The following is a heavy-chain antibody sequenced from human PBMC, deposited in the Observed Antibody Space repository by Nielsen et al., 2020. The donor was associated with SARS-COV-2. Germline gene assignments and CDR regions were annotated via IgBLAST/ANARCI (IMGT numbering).Heavy chain of an antibody. CDR3: ASTNGVLGDWFDP. V-gene: IGHV1-69*02. CDR1: GGTFSSYT. CDR2: IIPILGIA. J-gene: IGHJ5*02. Sequence: SVKVSCKASGGTFSSYTISWVRQAPGQGLEWMGRIIPILGIANYAQEFQGRVTITADKSTSTAYMELSSLRSEDTAVYYCASTNGVLGDWFDPWGQGTLVTVSS. D-gene: IGHD2-8*01.